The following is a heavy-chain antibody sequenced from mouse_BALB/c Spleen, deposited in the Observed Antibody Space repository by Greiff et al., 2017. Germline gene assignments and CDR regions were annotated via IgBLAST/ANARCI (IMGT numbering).Heavy chain of an antibody. V-gene: IGHV1-9*01. CDR2: LLPGSGST. CDR1: GYTFSSYW. D-gene: IGHD1-1*01. CDR3: TSYYYGSSYFWFAY. J-gene: IGHJ3*01. Sequence: VQLQQSGAELLKPGASVKISCKATGYTFSSYWLEWVMQRPGHGLEWIGELLPGSGSTNYNEKYKGKATFNADTSSNPAYMQLSSLTSEDSSVYYCTSYYYGSSYFWFAYWGQGTLVTVSA.